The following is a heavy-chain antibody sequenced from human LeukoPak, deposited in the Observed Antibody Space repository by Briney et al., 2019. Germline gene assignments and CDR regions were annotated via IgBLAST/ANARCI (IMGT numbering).Heavy chain of an antibody. V-gene: IGHV3-48*03. CDR3: ARDLLRGDVFDY. D-gene: IGHD3-10*01. CDR1: GFTFSSYE. Sequence: PGGSLRLSCAASGFTFSSYEMHWVRQAPGKGLEWVSYISSSDSTIYYADSVKGRYTISRDNAKNSLYLQMNSLRAEDTAVYYCARDLLRGDVFDYWGQGTLVTVSS. CDR2: ISSSDSTI. J-gene: IGHJ4*02.